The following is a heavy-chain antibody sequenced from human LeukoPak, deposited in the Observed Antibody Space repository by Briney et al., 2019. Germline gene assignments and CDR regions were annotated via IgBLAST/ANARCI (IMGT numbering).Heavy chain of an antibody. J-gene: IGHJ4*02. D-gene: IGHD5-12*01. CDR1: GVTLSPYG. V-gene: IGHV3-7*05. Sequence: PGMSLRLSCAASGVTLSPYGMHWVRQAPGKGLEWVANINQDGGEDYYVDSVKGRFTISRDNAKNSLYLQMNSLRVEDTAVYYCARDTGSGYGDFDYWGQGTLVTVSS. CDR3: ARDTGSGYGDFDY. CDR2: INQDGGED.